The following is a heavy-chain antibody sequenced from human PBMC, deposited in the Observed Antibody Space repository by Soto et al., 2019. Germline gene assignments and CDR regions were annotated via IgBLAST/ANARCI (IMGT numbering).Heavy chain of an antibody. CDR3: AAYSSSWYYYYYGMDV. V-gene: IGHV3-53*01. CDR2: IYSGGST. J-gene: IGHJ6*02. D-gene: IGHD6-13*01. CDR1: GFTVSSNY. Sequence: HPGGSLRLSCAASGFTVSSNYMSWVRQAPGKGLEWVSVIYSGGSTYYADSVKGRFTISRDNSKNTLYLQMNSLRAEDTAAYYCAAYSSSWYYYYYGMDVWGQGTTVTVSS.